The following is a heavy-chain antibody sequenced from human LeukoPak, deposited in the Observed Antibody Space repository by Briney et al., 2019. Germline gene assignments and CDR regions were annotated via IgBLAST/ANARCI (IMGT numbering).Heavy chain of an antibody. Sequence: SETLSLTCTVSGGSISSYYWSWIRQPAGKGLEWIGRIYTSGSTNYNPSLKSRVTMSVDTSKNQFSLKLSSVTAADTAVYYCARGSAAAGTGRYFDYWGQGTLVTVSS. V-gene: IGHV4-4*07. CDR3: ARGSAAAGTGRYFDY. CDR2: IYTSGST. D-gene: IGHD6-13*01. CDR1: GGSISSYY. J-gene: IGHJ4*02.